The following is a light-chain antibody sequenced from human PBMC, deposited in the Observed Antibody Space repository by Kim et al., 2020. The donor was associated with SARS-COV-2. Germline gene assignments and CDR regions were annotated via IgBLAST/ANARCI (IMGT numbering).Light chain of an antibody. CDR2: GTK. Sequence: GRRMSMTWQGDSLRSFFPSWAQRKRGPSALLVIYGTKKRPSEMPDRFSVSRSESTATLTITGAQAEDEADYYCYVQDSSGNHPCVFGGGTQLTVL. J-gene: IGLJ2*01. CDR3: YVQDSSGNHPCV. V-gene: IGLV3-19*01. CDR1: SLRSFF.